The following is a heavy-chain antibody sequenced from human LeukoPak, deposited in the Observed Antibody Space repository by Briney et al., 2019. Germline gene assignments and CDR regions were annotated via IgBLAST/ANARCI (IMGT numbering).Heavy chain of an antibody. Sequence: SETLSLTCAVYGGSFSGYYWSWIRQPAGKGLEWIGRIYTSGSTNYNPSLKSRVTMSVDTSKNQFSLKLSSVTAADTAVYYCARDRGGYYYCYMDVWGKGTTVTISS. V-gene: IGHV4-4*07. D-gene: IGHD3-16*01. J-gene: IGHJ6*03. CDR2: IYTSGST. CDR1: GGSFSGYY. CDR3: ARDRGGYYYCYMDV.